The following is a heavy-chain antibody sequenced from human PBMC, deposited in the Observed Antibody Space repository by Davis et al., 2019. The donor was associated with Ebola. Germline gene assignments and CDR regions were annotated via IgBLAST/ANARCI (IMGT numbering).Heavy chain of an antibody. CDR2: IKQDGSEK. V-gene: IGHV3-7*03. Sequence: PGGSLRLSCAASGFTFSSYWMSWVRQAPGKGLEWVANIKQDGSEKYYVDSVKGRFTISRDNAKNSLYLQMNSLRAEDTAVYYCARYYYGSGSYPMDVWGQGTTVTVSS. J-gene: IGHJ6*02. D-gene: IGHD3-10*01. CDR1: GFTFSSYW. CDR3: ARYYYGSGSYPMDV.